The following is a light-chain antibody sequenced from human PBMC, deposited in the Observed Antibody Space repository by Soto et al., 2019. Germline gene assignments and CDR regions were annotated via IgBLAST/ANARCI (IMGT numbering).Light chain of an antibody. CDR2: DES. V-gene: IGKV1-33*01. Sequence: DIQMTQSPSSLSASVGDRVTITCQASQDINTYLNWYQQKPGKAPKLLIYDESKLETGDTSRFKGSEPGTDFTLTVTSLQPEDIATYFCQHYDNLLLTFGGGTKVEL. J-gene: IGKJ4*01. CDR1: QDINTY. CDR3: QHYDNLLLT.